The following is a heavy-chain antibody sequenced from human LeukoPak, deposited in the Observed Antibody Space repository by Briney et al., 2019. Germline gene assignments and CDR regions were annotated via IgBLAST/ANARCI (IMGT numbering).Heavy chain of an antibody. CDR2: IRSKSDHGTT. CDR3: TTRELRYYGSGTYPVAFDI. V-gene: IGHV3-15*01. J-gene: IGHJ3*02. D-gene: IGHD3-10*01. CDR1: GFTFSNAW. Sequence: PGGSLRLSCAASGFTFSNAWMNWVRQAPGKGLEWVCRIRSKSDHGTTDYAAPVKGRVTISRDDSKNTLYLQMNSLKTEDTAVYYCTTRELRYYGSGTYPVAFDIWGQGTMVTVSS.